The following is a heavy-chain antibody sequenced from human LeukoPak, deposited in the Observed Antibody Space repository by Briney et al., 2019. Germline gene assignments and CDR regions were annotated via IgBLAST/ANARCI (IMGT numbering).Heavy chain of an antibody. J-gene: IGHJ4*02. V-gene: IGHV3-23*01. D-gene: IGHD3-22*01. Sequence: GGSLRLSCAASGFTVSDYSMSWVRQAPGKGLEWVSAISGSGSYTDYADSVKGRFTISKDNSKNTLYMRMSSLRAEDTAVYYCAKRRYDSSGHFDSWGQGTLVTVPS. CDR1: GFTVSDYS. CDR3: AKRRYDSSGHFDS. CDR2: ISGSGSYT.